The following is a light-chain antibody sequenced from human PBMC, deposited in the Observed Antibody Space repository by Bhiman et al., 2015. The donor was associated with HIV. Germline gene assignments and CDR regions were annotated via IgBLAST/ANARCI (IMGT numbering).Light chain of an antibody. Sequence: QSALTQPASVSGSPGQSITISCTGTSSEVGDSNYVSWYQQPPGKAPKLMIYDVTKRPSGVSNRFSGSKSGNTASLTISGLQAEDEADYYCSSYAGRDVVIFGGGTKLTVL. CDR2: DVT. CDR3: SSYAGRDVVI. V-gene: IGLV2-14*01. J-gene: IGLJ2*01. CDR1: SSEVGDSNY.